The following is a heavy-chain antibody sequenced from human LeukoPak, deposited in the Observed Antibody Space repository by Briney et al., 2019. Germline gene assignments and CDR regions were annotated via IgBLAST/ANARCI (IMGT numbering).Heavy chain of an antibody. J-gene: IGHJ6*04. V-gene: IGHV3-23*01. D-gene: IGHD3-9*01. Sequence: GGSLTLSCAASGFTFSSYAMSCVREAPGKALEWVSAIGGWGYSTYYADSVKSRFTNSRDNSKNTLCLQMNSLRAEDTALYCCAKEILTGRYYGMDVWGKGTTVTVSS. CDR1: GFTFSSYA. CDR2: IGGWGYST. CDR3: AKEILTGRYYGMDV.